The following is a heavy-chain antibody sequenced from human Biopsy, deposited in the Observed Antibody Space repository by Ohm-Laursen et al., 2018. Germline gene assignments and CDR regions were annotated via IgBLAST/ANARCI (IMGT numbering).Heavy chain of an antibody. D-gene: IGHD6-19*01. CDR3: VAYPSSGFFENNDDFAMDV. CDR1: GGAFTNYA. CDR2: IITVSETA. Sequence: SVKVSCKASGGAFTNYAINWVRQAPRHGLEWMGGIITVSETAGYAERFQGRATITADVTTTTAYMDLSGLRSEDTAVYYCVAYPSSGFFENNDDFAMDVWGQGTTVIVSS. V-gene: IGHV1-69*13. J-gene: IGHJ6*02.